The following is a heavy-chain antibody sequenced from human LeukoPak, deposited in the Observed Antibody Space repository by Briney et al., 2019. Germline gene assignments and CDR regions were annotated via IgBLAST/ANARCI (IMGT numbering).Heavy chain of an antibody. Sequence: PGGSLRLSCAASGFTFDDYAMHWVRQAPGKGLEWVSGISWNSGSIGYADSVKGRFTISRDNAKNSLYLQMNSLRAEDTALYYCAKDTQYTAMGTIQHWGQGTLVTVSS. CDR2: ISWNSGSI. CDR3: AKDTQYTAMGTIQH. V-gene: IGHV3-9*01. D-gene: IGHD5-18*01. J-gene: IGHJ1*01. CDR1: GFTFDDYA.